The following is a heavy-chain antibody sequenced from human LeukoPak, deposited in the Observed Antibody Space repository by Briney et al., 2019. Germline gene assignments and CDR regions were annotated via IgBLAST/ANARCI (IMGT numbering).Heavy chain of an antibody. CDR2: ISGSGGST. J-gene: IGHJ4*02. CDR1: GFPFSSYA. CDR3: AKWVISSGWYAGY. Sequence: GGSLRHSCAASGFPFSSYAMSCVPQAPGKGLEWVSAISGSGGSTYYADSVKGRFTISRDNSKNTLYLQMNSLRAEDTAVYHCAKWVISSGWYAGYWGQGTLVTVSS. D-gene: IGHD6-19*01. V-gene: IGHV3-23*01.